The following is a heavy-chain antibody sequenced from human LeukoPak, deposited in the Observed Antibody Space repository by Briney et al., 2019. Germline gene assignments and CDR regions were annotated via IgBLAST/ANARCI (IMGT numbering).Heavy chain of an antibody. V-gene: IGHV3-7*01. CDR1: GFTFSSYW. CDR3: ARDLHYYDSSGNGG. CDR2: IKQDGSEK. D-gene: IGHD3-22*01. Sequence: PGGSLRLSCAASGFTFSSYWMSWVRQAPGKGLEWVANIKQDGSEKYYVDSVKGRFTISRDNAKNSLYLQMNSLRAEDTAVYYCARDLHYYDSSGNGGWGQGTLVTVSS. J-gene: IGHJ4*02.